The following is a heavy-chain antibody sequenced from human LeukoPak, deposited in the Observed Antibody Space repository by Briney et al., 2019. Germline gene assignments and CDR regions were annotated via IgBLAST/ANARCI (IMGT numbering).Heavy chain of an antibody. CDR1: GGSISSGSYY. CDR3: ARAEPFWSGYCNY. Sequence: PSETLSLTCTVSGGSISSGSYYWSWIRQPAGKGLEWIGRIYTSGGTNYNPSLKSRVTISVDTSKNQFSLKLSSVTAADTAVYYCARAEPFWSGYCNYWGQGTLVTVSS. CDR2: IYTSGGT. J-gene: IGHJ4*02. D-gene: IGHD3-3*01. V-gene: IGHV4-61*02.